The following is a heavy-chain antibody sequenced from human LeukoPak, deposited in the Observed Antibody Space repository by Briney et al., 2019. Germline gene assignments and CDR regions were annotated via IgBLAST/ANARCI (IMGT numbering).Heavy chain of an antibody. CDR2: INGSGGST. CDR1: GFTFSSCA. Sequence: GGSLRLSCAASGFTFSSCAMSWVRQAPGKGLEWVSVINGSGGSTYYAESVKGRFTISRDNSKNTLYLQMNSLRAEDTAVYYCAEDPLGGIQLWSLFDYWGQGTLVTVSS. V-gene: IGHV3-23*01. J-gene: IGHJ4*02. D-gene: IGHD5-18*01. CDR3: AEDPLGGIQLWSLFDY.